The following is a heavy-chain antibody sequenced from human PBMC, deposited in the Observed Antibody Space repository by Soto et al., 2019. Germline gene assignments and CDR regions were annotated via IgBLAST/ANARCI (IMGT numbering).Heavy chain of an antibody. CDR1: GFTFSSYW. J-gene: IGHJ5*02. D-gene: IGHD5-12*01. CDR2: INSDGSIT. CDR3: ATVATTSYNWFDP. V-gene: IGHV3-74*01. Sequence: GGSLRLSCAASGFTFSSYWMHWVRQAPGKGLVWVSRINSDGSITSYADSVKGRFTTSRDNAKNTLYLQMNSLRAEDTAVYYCATVATTSYNWFDPWGQGTLVTVSS.